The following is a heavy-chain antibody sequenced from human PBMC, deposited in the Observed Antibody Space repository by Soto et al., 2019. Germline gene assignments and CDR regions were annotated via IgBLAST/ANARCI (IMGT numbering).Heavy chain of an antibody. J-gene: IGHJ4*02. CDR2: INPSSGET. CDR3: ARDQGYYYDSSGSDY. V-gene: IGHV1-2*02. CDR1: GYTFIDYF. D-gene: IGHD3-22*01. Sequence: GASVKVSCKGSGYTFIDYFIQWVRQAPGQGLEWMGWINPSSGETSYAQKFQGRVTMTRDTSTSTVYMELSSLRSEDTAVYYCARDQGYYYDSSGSDYWGQGTLVTVSS.